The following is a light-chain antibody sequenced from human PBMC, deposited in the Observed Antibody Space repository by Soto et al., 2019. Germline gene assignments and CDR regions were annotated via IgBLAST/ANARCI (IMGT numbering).Light chain of an antibody. V-gene: IGLV2-11*01. Sequence: QSALTQPRSVSGSPGQSVTISCTGASSDVDGYKFVSWYQQHPGKAPKLMIFGVSKRPSGVPDRFSGSKSGNTASLTISGLQAEDEADYYCCSYAGSYTVVFGGGTQLTVL. J-gene: IGLJ2*01. CDR3: CSYAGSYTVV. CDR2: GVS. CDR1: SSDVDGYKF.